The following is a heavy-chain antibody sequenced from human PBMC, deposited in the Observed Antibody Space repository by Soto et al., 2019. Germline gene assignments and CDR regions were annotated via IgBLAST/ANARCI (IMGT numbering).Heavy chain of an antibody. CDR2: ISGGGTT. Sequence: GGSLRHPCAASGFTFSSYAMTGLRQAPAKGLEWVSAISGGGTTYYADSVTGRFTISRDNLKSTLYLQMNSLRAEDTAAYYCAKWHTYNYDSRAFSGFDCWGQGTQVTVSS. D-gene: IGHD3-22*01. J-gene: IGHJ4*02. CDR1: GFTFSSYA. CDR3: AKWHTYNYDSRAFSGFDC. V-gene: IGHV3-23*01.